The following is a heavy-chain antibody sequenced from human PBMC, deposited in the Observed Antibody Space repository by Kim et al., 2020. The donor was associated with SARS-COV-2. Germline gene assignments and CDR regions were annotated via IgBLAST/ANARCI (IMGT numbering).Heavy chain of an antibody. Sequence: GGSLRLSCAASGFTFSSYSMNWVRQAPGKGLEWVSSISSSSYIYYADSVKGRFTISRDNAKNSRYLQMNSLRAEDTAVYYCARDVDSSGYYVDYWGQGTLVTVSS. J-gene: IGHJ4*02. D-gene: IGHD3-22*01. CDR2: ISSSSYI. CDR3: ARDVDSSGYYVDY. CDR1: GFTFSSYS. V-gene: IGHV3-21*01.